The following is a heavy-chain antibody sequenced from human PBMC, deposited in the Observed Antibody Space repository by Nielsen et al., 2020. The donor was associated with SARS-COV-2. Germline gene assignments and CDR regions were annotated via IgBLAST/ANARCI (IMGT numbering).Heavy chain of an antibody. CDR2: IYLRDSDT. Sequence: KVSCKGSGNSFTTNWIGWVRQMPGKGLEWMGIIYLRDSDTRYSPSFEGHVTISADKSISTAFLQWSSLKDSDTAMYYCATHGNYDYWGQGTLVTVSS. CDR1: GNSFTTNW. D-gene: IGHD1-1*01. V-gene: IGHV5-51*01. CDR3: ATHGNYDY. J-gene: IGHJ4*02.